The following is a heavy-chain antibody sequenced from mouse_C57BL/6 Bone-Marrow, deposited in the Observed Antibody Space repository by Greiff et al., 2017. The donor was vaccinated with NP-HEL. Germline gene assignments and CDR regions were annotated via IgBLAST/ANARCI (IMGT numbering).Heavy chain of an antibody. V-gene: IGHV1-64*01. D-gene: IGHD1-1*01. J-gene: IGHJ3*01. CDR2: IPPNSGST. Sequence: QVQLQQPGAELVKPGASVKLSCKASGYTFTSYWMHWVKQRPGQGLEWIGMIPPNSGSTNYNEKFKSKATLTVDKSSSTAYMQLSSLTSEDSAVYYCARGELLRSWFAYWGQGTLVTVSA. CDR1: GYTFTSYW. CDR3: ARGELLRSWFAY.